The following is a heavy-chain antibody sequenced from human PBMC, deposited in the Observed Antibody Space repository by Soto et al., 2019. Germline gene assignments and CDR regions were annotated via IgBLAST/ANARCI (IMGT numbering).Heavy chain of an antibody. J-gene: IGHJ3*02. V-gene: IGHV3-20*04. CDR2: INWNGGST. CDR1: GFTFDDCG. Sequence: GGSLRLSCAASGFTFDDCGMSWVRQAPGKGLEWVSGINWNGGSTGYADSVKGRFTISRDNAKNSLYLQMNSLRAEDTALYYCARDIGGGVSHAFDIWGQGTMVTVSS. CDR3: ARDIGGGVSHAFDI. D-gene: IGHD3-16*01.